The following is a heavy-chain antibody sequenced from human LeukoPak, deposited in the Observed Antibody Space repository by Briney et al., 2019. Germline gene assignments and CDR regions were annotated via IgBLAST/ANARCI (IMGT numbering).Heavy chain of an antibody. V-gene: IGHV3-23*01. CDR3: ARYRGVYTDYYFDY. Sequence: PGGSLRLSCAASGFTFSSYAMSWVRQAPGKELEWVSAISGSGGSTYYAGSVKGRFTISRDNSKNTLYLQMNSLRAEDTAVYYCARYRGVYTDYYFDYWGQGTLVTVSS. D-gene: IGHD3-10*01. CDR2: ISGSGGST. CDR1: GFTFSSYA. J-gene: IGHJ4*02.